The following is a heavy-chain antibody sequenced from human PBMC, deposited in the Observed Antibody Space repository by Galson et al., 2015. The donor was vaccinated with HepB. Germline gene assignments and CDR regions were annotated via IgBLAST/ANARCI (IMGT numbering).Heavy chain of an antibody. D-gene: IGHD3-10*01. CDR3: AKMRGVITMVRGVVYYFDY. V-gene: IGHV3-23*01. CDR2: ISGSGGST. CDR1: GFTFSSYA. Sequence: SLRLSCAASGFTFSSYAMSWVRQAPGKGLEWVSAISGSGGSTYYADSVKGRFTISRDNSKNTLYLQMNSLRAEDTAVYYCAKMRGVITMVRGVVYYFDYWGQGTLVTVSS. J-gene: IGHJ4*02.